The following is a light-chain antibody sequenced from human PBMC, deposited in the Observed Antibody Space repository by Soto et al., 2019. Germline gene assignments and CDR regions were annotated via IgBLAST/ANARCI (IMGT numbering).Light chain of an antibody. CDR2: DVS. J-gene: IGLJ2*01. Sequence: QSALTQPASVSGSPGQSITISCTGTSSDVGGYNYVSWYQQHPGKAPKLMIYDVSNRPSGVSNRLSGSKFGNTASLSISGLQAGDEADYYCSSYTSSSTYVVFGGGTKLTVL. CDR1: SSDVGGYNY. V-gene: IGLV2-14*01. CDR3: SSYTSSSTYVV.